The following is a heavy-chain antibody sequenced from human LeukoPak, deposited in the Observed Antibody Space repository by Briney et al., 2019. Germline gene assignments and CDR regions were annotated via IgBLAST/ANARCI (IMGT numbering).Heavy chain of an antibody. D-gene: IGHD6-13*01. J-gene: IGHJ4*02. CDR1: GFTFSSYT. CDR2: ITTSDGNT. V-gene: IGHV3-23*01. Sequence: GGSLRLSCAASGFTFSSYTMSWVRQAPGKGLEWVSTITTSDGNTYYADSVKGRFTVSRDNSKNTLFLQMNSLRAEDTAVYYCARRTRAAAIDYWGQGTLVTVSS. CDR3: ARRTRAAAIDY.